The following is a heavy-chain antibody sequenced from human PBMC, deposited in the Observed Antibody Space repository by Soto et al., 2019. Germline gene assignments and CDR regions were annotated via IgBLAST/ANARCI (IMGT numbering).Heavy chain of an antibody. J-gene: IGHJ4*02. CDR3: ARGGAMGVDY. CDR1: GFTFDNYA. CDR2: ISGLFSGSAGST. Sequence: ESGGDLVQPGGSLRLSCAASGFTFDNYAMSWVRQAPGKGLEWVSDISGLFSGSAGSTYYAESVKGRFTISRDNSKNTVYLHVNTLRDEDTAVYYCARGGAMGVDYWGQGTLVTVSS. D-gene: IGHD1-26*01. V-gene: IGHV3-23*01.